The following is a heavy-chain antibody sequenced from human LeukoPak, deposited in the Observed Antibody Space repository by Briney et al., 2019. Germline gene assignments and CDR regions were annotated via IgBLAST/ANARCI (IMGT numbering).Heavy chain of an antibody. V-gene: IGHV3-30*02. Sequence: PGGSLRLSCAASGFTFSSFGMHWVRQAPGKGLEWVAFIRYDGSNKYYADSVKGRLTISRDNSKTMLYLQMNSLRAEDTAVYYCAKEAVRGYFVGVGPTYYFDYWGQGALVTVSS. CDR3: AKEAVRGYFVGVGPTYYFDY. CDR2: IRYDGSNK. D-gene: IGHD3-9*01. CDR1: GFTFSSFG. J-gene: IGHJ4*02.